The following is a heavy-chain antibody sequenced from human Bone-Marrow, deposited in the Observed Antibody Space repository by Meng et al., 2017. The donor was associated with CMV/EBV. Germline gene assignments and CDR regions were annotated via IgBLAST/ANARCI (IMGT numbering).Heavy chain of an antibody. CDR3: AREEGSYNWNSYYYYYGMDV. CDR1: GYTFTAHY. V-gene: IGHV1-2*02. J-gene: IGHJ6*02. CDR2: INPNSGGT. Sequence: ASVKVSCKASGYTFTAHYFHWVRQAPGQGLEWMGWINPNSGGTNYAQKFQGRVTMTRDTSISTAYMELSRLRSDDTAVYYCAREEGSYNWNSYYYYYGMDVWGQGTTVTVSS. D-gene: IGHD1-7*01.